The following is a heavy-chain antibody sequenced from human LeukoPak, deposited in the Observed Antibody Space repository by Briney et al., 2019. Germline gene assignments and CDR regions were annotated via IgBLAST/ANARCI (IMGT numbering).Heavy chain of an antibody. CDR3: ARLKYQLLRSRNAFDI. D-gene: IGHD2-2*01. J-gene: IGHJ3*02. Sequence: SSETLSLTCAVYGGSFSGYYWSWIRQPPGKGLEWIGEINHSGSTNYNPSLESRVTISVDTSKNQFSLKLSSVTAADTAVYYCARLKYQLLRSRNAFDIWGQGTMVTVSS. V-gene: IGHV4-34*01. CDR2: INHSGST. CDR1: GGSFSGYY.